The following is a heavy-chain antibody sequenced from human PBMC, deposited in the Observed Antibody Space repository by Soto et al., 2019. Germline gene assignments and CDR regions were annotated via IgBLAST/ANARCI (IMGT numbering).Heavy chain of an antibody. CDR1: GYTFTCYY. CDR3: AAWADAFDI. V-gene: IGHV1-46*01. Sequence: ASVKVSSKASGYTFTCYYMHWVRQAPGQGLEWMGIINPSGGSTSCAQKFQGRVTMTRDTSTSTVYMELSSLRSEVTAVYYCAAWADAFDIWGQGTMVTVSS. J-gene: IGHJ3*02. CDR2: INPSGGST.